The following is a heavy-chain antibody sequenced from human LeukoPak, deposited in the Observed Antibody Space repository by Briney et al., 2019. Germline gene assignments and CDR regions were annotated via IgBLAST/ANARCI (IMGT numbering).Heavy chain of an antibody. Sequence: SETLSLTCTVSGGSISSYYWSWIRQPPGKGLEWIGYIYYSGSTNYNPSLKCRVTISVDTSKNQFSLKPSSVTAADTAVYYCARVLSGYYRGLNWFDPWGQGTLVTVSS. CDR3: ARVLSGYYRGLNWFDP. V-gene: IGHV4-59*01. J-gene: IGHJ5*02. CDR1: GGSISSYY. D-gene: IGHD3-22*01. CDR2: IYYSGST.